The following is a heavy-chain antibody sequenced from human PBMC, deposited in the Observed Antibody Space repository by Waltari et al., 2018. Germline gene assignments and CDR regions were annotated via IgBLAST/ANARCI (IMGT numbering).Heavy chain of an antibody. J-gene: IGHJ5*02. CDR2: IYYSGST. CDR1: GGSISSSSYY. V-gene: IGHV4-39*07. Sequence: QLQLQESGPGLVKPSETLSLTCTVSGGSISSSSYYWGWIRQPPGKGLEWIGSIYYSGSTYYNPALKSLVTISGDTSKNQFSLKLSSVTAADTAVYYCAREQQLVPGWFDPWGQGTLVTVSS. D-gene: IGHD6-13*01. CDR3: AREQQLVPGWFDP.